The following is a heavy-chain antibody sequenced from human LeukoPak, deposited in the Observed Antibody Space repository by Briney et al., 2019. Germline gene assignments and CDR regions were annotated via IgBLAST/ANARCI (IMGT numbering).Heavy chain of an antibody. J-gene: IGHJ6*03. CDR3: ARMSGEQWLVYYYYMDV. CDR1: GGSISSSSYY. CDR2: IYYSGST. D-gene: IGHD6-19*01. Sequence: KPSETLSLTCTVSGGSISSSSYYWGWIRQPPGKGLEWIGSIYYSGSTYYNPSLKSRVTISVDTSKNQFSLKLSSVTAADTAVYYCARMSGEQWLVYYYYMDVWGKGTTVTVSS. V-gene: IGHV4-39*07.